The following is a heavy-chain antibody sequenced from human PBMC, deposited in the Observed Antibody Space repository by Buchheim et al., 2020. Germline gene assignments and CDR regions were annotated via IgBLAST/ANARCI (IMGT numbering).Heavy chain of an antibody. Sequence: EVQLVESGGGLVQPGGSLRLSCAASGFTFITYWMSWVRQAPGRGLGGVANIKQDGREKYFVDLVKGRFTFSRDNAKNSLFLQMNSLRAEDTAVYYCARSPNHYDSSGKYYFDYWGQGTL. CDR2: IKQDGREK. J-gene: IGHJ4*02. V-gene: IGHV3-7*01. D-gene: IGHD3-22*01. CDR1: GFTFITYW. CDR3: ARSPNHYDSSGKYYFDY.